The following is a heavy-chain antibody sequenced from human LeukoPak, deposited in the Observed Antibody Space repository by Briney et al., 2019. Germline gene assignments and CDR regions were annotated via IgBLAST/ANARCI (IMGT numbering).Heavy chain of an antibody. CDR3: ASYYDFWSGYYTYYFDY. J-gene: IGHJ4*02. CDR1: GFTFSSYS. Sequence: GGSLRLSCAASGFTFSSYSMNWVRQAPGKGLEWVSYISSSSSTIYYADSVKGRFTISRDNSKNSLYLQMNSLRAEDTAVYYCASYYDFWSGYYTYYFDYWGQGTLVTVSS. V-gene: IGHV3-48*01. D-gene: IGHD3-3*01. CDR2: ISSSSSTI.